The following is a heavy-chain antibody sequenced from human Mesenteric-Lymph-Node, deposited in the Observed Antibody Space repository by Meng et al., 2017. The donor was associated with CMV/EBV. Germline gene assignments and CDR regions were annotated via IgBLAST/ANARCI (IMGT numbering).Heavy chain of an antibody. Sequence: CKASGYTFTDYCMLWLRQAPGQGREWMGWIHPNSGDTHYAQRFQGRVTMTRDTSITTSYMELSRLRSDDTAVYYCARMGRTTVWFDPWGQGTLVTVSS. CDR3: ARMGRTTVWFDP. V-gene: IGHV1-2*02. J-gene: IGHJ5*02. CDR1: GYTFTDYC. D-gene: IGHD1-26*01. CDR2: IHPNSGDT.